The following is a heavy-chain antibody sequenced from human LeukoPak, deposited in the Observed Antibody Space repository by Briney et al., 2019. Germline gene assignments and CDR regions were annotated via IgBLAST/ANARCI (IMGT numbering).Heavy chain of an antibody. CDR1: GGSISSYY. CDR3: ARRIATAGDY. J-gene: IGHJ4*02. V-gene: IGHV4-59*08. D-gene: IGHD6-13*01. CDR2: IYYSGST. Sequence: PSETLSLTCTVSGGSISSYYWSWIRQPPGKGLEWIGYIYYSGSTNYNPSLKSRVTISGDTSKNQFSLKLSSVTAADTAVYYCARRIATAGDYWGQGTLVTVSS.